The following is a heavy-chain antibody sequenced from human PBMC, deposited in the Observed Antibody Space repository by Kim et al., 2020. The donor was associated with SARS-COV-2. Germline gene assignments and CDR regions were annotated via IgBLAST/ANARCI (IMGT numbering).Heavy chain of an antibody. Sequence: GGSLRLSCAASGFTVRSTYMSWVRQAPGKGLQWVSVLYSGGTTYYADSVKGRFTISRDNSKNTLYLQMNSLRAEDTAVYYCMGYCSGSSCLYGMDVWGQGTTVTVSS. CDR1: GFTVRSTY. V-gene: IGHV3-53*01. J-gene: IGHJ6*02. CDR2: LYSGGTT. D-gene: IGHD2-15*01. CDR3: MGYCSGSSCLYGMDV.